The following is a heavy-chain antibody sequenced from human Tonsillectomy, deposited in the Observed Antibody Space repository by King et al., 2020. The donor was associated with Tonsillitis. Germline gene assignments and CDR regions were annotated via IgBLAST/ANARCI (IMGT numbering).Heavy chain of an antibody. Sequence: QLQESGPGLVKPSQNLSLTCTVSGGSISSDNYYWNWIRQHPGQGLEWIGYISYSGNTYYNPSLKSRLTISLDTSKSHFSLKLTSVTAADTAVYYCARDDCSGASCYFDSWGQGTLVVVSS. J-gene: IGHJ4*02. CDR2: ISYSGNT. CDR3: ARDDCSGASCYFDS. CDR1: GGSISSDNYY. D-gene: IGHD2-15*01. V-gene: IGHV4-31*03.